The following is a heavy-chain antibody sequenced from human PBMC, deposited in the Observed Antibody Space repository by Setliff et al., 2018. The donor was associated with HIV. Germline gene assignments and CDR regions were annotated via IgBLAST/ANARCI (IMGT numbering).Heavy chain of an antibody. CDR2: INYRGKT. Sequence: PSETLSLTCGISGGSFSGFYWAWIRQPPGKGLEWIGEINYRGKTNKNPSLKSRVTISADTSRTQFSLNLISVTAADTAVYYCARATYGSRAGTGLYFDSWGQGALVTVSS. D-gene: IGHD6-6*01. CDR1: GGSFSGFY. CDR3: ARATYGSRAGTGLYFDS. J-gene: IGHJ4*02. V-gene: IGHV4-34*01.